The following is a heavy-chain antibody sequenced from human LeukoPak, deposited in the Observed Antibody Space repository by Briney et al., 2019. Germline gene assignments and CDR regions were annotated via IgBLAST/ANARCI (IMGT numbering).Heavy chain of an antibody. V-gene: IGHV1-18*01. Sequence: ASVKVSCKASGYTFTSYGISWVRQAPGQGLEWMGWINAYNGNTNYAQKLQGRVTMTTDTSTSTAYMELRSLRSDDTAVYYCARDGSDYYGSGSPSLDYWGQGTLVTVSS. J-gene: IGHJ4*02. CDR1: GYTFTSYG. CDR2: INAYNGNT. CDR3: ARDGSDYYGSGSPSLDY. D-gene: IGHD3-10*01.